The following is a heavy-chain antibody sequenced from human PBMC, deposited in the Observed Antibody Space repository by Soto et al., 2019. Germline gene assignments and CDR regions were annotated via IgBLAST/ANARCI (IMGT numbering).Heavy chain of an antibody. CDR2: ITVSGTGT. J-gene: IGHJ4*02. CDR1: GFTFSSYA. V-gene: IGHV3-23*01. D-gene: IGHD6-19*01. Sequence: PGGSLRLSCAASGFTFSSYALTWVRQAPGKGLEWVSGITVSGTGTYYADSVKGRFPISRDNSENTLYLQMSSLRVEDTAVYYCAKDFRYSSSWGQGTQVTVSS. CDR3: AKDFRYSSS.